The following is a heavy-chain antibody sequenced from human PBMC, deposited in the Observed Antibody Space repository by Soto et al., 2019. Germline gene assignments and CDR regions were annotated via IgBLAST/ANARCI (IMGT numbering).Heavy chain of an antibody. CDR1: GFSLSTSGVG. J-gene: IGHJ5*02. Sequence: VSGPTLVNPTQTLTLTCTFSGFSLSTSGVGVGWIRQPPGKALEWLALIYWDDDKRYSPSLKSRLTITKDTSKNQVVLTMTNMDPVDTATYYCAHRRGSLPLTGTTTWFDPWGQGTLVTVSS. CDR2: IYWDDDK. D-gene: IGHD1-7*01. V-gene: IGHV2-5*02. CDR3: AHRRGSLPLTGTTTWFDP.